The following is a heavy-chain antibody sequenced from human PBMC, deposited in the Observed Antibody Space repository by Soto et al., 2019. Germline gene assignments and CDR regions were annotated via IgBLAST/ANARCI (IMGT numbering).Heavy chain of an antibody. CDR3: AKDLPSRFQYQLRNGDYYYYYGMDV. J-gene: IGHJ6*02. Sequence: PGGSLRLSCAASGFTFSSYGMHWVRQAPGKGLEWMAVISYDGSNKYYADSVKGRFTISRDNSKNTLYLQMNSLRAEDTAVYYCAKDLPSRFQYQLRNGDYYYYYGMDVWGQGTTVTVSS. V-gene: IGHV3-30*18. CDR1: GFTFSSYG. D-gene: IGHD2-2*01. CDR2: ISYDGSNK.